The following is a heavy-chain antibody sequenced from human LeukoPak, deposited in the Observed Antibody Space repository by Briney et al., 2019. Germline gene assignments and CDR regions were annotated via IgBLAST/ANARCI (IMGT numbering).Heavy chain of an antibody. Sequence: GGPLRLSCAASGFTFSSYAMSWVRQAPGKGLEWVSAISGSGGSTYYADSVKGRFTISRDNSKNTLYLQMNSLRAEDTAVYYCAKDHDLDSSGYTLDYWGQGTLVTVSS. CDR1: GFTFSSYA. D-gene: IGHD3-22*01. CDR3: AKDHDLDSSGYTLDY. V-gene: IGHV3-23*01. J-gene: IGHJ4*02. CDR2: ISGSGGST.